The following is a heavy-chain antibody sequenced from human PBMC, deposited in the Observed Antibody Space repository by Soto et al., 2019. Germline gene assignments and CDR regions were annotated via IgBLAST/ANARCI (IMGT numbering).Heavy chain of an antibody. D-gene: IGHD3-3*01. CDR3: ARETTIFGVVNLFDY. CDR1: GGTFSSYA. V-gene: IGHV1-69*13. J-gene: IGHJ4*02. Sequence: ASVKVSCKASGGTFSSYAISWVRQAPEQGLEWMGGIIPIFGTANYAQKFQGRVTITADESTSTAYMELSSLRSEDTAVYYCARETTIFGVVNLFDYWGQGTLVSVSS. CDR2: IIPIFGTA.